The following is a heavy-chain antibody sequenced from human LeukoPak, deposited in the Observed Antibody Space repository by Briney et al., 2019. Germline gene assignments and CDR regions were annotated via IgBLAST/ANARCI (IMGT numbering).Heavy chain of an antibody. Sequence: GSVKVSCKTSGYTFTGHYVHWVRQAPGQGLEWMAMINPGDGGTIFAHRFQARVTVSQDTSTGTVYMEMNDLKSDDTAMYYCARGVGHWFDPWGQGTLVTVSS. J-gene: IGHJ5*02. CDR3: ARGVGHWFDP. CDR2: INPGDGGT. V-gene: IGHV1-46*01. CDR1: GYTFTGHY.